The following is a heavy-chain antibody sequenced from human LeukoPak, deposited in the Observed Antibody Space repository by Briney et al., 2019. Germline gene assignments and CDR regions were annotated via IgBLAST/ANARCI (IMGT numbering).Heavy chain of an antibody. CDR3: AKDLYGSTYIWFDP. D-gene: IGHD3-10*01. J-gene: IGHJ5*02. V-gene: IGHV3-30*02. CDR2: IRYDGSNK. Sequence: GGSLRLSCAASGFTFSSYGMHWVRQAPGKGLEWVAFIRYDGSNKYYADSVKGRFTISRDNSKNTLYLQMNSLRSEDTAVYYCAKDLYGSTYIWFDPWGQGTLVTVSS. CDR1: GFTFSSYG.